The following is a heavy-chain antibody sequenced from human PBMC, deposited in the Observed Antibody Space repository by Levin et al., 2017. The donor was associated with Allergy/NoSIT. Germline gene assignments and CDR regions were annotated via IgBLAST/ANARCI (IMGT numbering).Heavy chain of an antibody. CDR1: GFTFDDFA. CDR2: ITWNSGSL. CDR3: VKDKGARYPQDAFDI. J-gene: IGHJ3*02. V-gene: IGHV3-9*01. D-gene: IGHD1-26*01. Sequence: GGSLRLSCAASGFTFDDFAIHWVRQAPGKGLEWVSGITWNSGSLGYADSVKGRFTISRDNAKNSLYLQMNSLRAEDTALYCCVKDKGARYPQDAFDIWGQGTMVTVSS.